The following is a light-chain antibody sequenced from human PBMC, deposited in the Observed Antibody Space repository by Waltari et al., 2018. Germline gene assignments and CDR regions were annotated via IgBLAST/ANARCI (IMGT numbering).Light chain of an antibody. CDR1: NTDIGGYEY. V-gene: IGLV2-11*01. J-gene: IGLJ2*01. CDR3: CSYAGRYTMI. CDR2: SVT. Sequence: QSALTQPPPVAGSPGQTFTISCTGPNTDIGGYEYVSGYQPHPGKAPQPLIYSVTYRPPGVPHRFSGSKSGSTASLTISGLQPEDEGDYFCCSYAGRYTMIFGGGTRLTVL.